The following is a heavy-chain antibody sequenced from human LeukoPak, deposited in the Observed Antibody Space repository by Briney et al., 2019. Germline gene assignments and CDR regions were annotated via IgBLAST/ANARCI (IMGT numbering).Heavy chain of an antibody. D-gene: IGHD6-19*01. CDR2: ISAYNCNT. CDR1: GFTFTTFA. J-gene: IGHJ3*02. Sequence: ASVKVSCKASGFTFTTFAFGWVRQPPGQGLEWMGWISAYNCNTNYAQNLQGRVTMTTDKSTTTVYMELRSPGSEDTAVYYCTRQMSSGWPLDSFDIWGQGTMVTVSS. CDR3: TRQMSSGWPLDSFDI. V-gene: IGHV1-18*04.